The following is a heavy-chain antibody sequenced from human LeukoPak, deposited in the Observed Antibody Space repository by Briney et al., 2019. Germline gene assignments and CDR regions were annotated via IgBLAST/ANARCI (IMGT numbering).Heavy chain of an antibody. CDR3: ARGKTRYGDYVLWYH. J-gene: IGHJ5*02. V-gene: IGHV4-34*01. D-gene: IGHD4-17*01. CDR1: GGSFSGYY. Sequence: SETLSLTCAVYGGSFSGYYWSWVRQPPGKGLEWIGEINESGRTNNNTSLKSGVTISVETSKKRFSRKLTSVTAADTAVYYCARGKTRYGDYVLWYHWGQGTLVTVSS. CDR2: INESGRT.